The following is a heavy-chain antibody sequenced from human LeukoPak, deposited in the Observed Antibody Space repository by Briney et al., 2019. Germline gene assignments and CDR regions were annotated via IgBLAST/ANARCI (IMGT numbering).Heavy chain of an antibody. CDR3: ARGRSGSYRELAY. J-gene: IGHJ4*02. D-gene: IGHD1-26*01. CDR2: INPNSVRT. CDR1: GYTFTGYY. Sequence: ASVKVSCKASGYTFTGYYMHWVRQAPGQGLEWMGWINPNSVRTNYAQKFQGRATMTRDTSISTAYMELSRLRSDETAVYYCARGRSGSYRELAYWGQGTLVTVSS. V-gene: IGHV1-2*02.